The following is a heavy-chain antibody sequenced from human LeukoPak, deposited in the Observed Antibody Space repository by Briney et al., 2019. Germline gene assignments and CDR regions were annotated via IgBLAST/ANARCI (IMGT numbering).Heavy chain of an antibody. J-gene: IGHJ6*02. CDR1: GGTFSSYA. CDR3: ARSIGYSSSWWETPEDYYYYGMDV. CDR2: IIPILGIA. D-gene: IGHD6-13*01. Sequence: SVKVSCKASGGTFSSYAISWVRQAPGQGLEWMGRIIPILGIANYAQKFQGRVTITADKSTSTAYMELSSLRSEDTAVYYCARSIGYSSSWWETPEDYYYYGMDVWGQGTTVTVSS. V-gene: IGHV1-69*04.